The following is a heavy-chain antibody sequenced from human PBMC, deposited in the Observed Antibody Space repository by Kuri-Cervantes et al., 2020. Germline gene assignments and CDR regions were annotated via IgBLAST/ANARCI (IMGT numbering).Heavy chain of an antibody. J-gene: IGHJ3*02. CDR1: GFTFNSFW. Sequence: QTLSLTCAASGFTFNSFWMNWVRQAPGKGLEWVGFIRSKAYGGTTEYAASVKGRFTISRDDSKSIAYLQMNSLKTEDTAVYYCTRVRDSGYPLNDAFDIWGQGTMVTVSS. D-gene: IGHD5-12*01. CDR3: TRVRDSGYPLNDAFDI. CDR2: IRSKAYGGTT. V-gene: IGHV3-49*04.